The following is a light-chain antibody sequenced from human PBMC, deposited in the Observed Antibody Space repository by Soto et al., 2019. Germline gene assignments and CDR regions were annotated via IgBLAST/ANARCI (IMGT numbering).Light chain of an antibody. CDR2: GAS. V-gene: IGKV3-15*01. CDR3: QQNNNWPPA. Sequence: EIVMTQSPATLSVSPGERATLSCRASQSVSSNLAWYQQKPGQAPRLLIYGASTRATGIPARFSGSGSGTESTLTISRLQSEDSADYYCQQNNNWPPAFGQGTKVEIK. CDR1: QSVSSN. J-gene: IGKJ1*01.